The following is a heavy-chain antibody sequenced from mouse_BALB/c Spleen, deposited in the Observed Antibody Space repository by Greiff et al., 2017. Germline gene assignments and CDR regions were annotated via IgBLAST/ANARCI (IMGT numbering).Heavy chain of an antibody. V-gene: IGHV5-6*01. Sequence: EVKLVESGGDLVKPGGSLKLSCAASGFTFSSYGMSWVRQTPDKRLEWVATISSGGSYTYYPDSVKGRFTISRDNAKNTLYLQMSSLKSEDTAMYYCLYGTPYAMDYWGQGTSVTVSS. CDR3: LYGTPYAMDY. D-gene: IGHD2-1*01. J-gene: IGHJ4*01. CDR1: GFTFSSYG. CDR2: ISSGGSYT.